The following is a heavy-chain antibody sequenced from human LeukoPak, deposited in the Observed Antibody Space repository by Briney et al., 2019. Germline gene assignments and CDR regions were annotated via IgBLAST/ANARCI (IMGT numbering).Heavy chain of an antibody. V-gene: IGHV3-74*01. J-gene: IGHJ5*01. CDR3: ARVITYIDS. CDR2: IRFDGGET. D-gene: IGHD3-16*01. Sequence: TGGSLRLSCEAPGFTFSSYWMHWVRQAPGKGLVWVSRIRFDGGETNYADSVKDRFTISRDNAKNTLYLQMNSLRAEDTAVYYCARVITYIDSWGQGTLVTASS. CDR1: GFTFSSYW.